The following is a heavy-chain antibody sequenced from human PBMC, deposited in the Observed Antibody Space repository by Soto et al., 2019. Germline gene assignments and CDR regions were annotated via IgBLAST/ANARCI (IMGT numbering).Heavy chain of an antibody. Sequence: EVQLVESGGDLVQPGRSLRLSCAASGFNFNDYGMHWVRQAPGKGLEWVSSISWNSVSIGYADSVKGRFTISRDNSKNTLYLQMNSLRAEDTAVYYCAKGDSGSYLFGYWGQGTLVTVSS. CDR3: AKGDSGSYLFGY. D-gene: IGHD1-26*01. V-gene: IGHV3-9*01. CDR1: GFNFNDYG. CDR2: ISWNSVSI. J-gene: IGHJ4*02.